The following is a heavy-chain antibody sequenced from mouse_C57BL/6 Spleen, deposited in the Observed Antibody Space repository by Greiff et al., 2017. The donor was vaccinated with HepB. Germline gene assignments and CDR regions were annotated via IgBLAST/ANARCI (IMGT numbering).Heavy chain of an antibody. Sequence: QVQLKQSGAELVKPGASVKISCKASGYAFSSYWMNWVKQRPGKGLEWIGQIYPGDGDTNYNGKFKGKATLTADKSSSTAYMQLSSLTSEDSAVYFCARTGYSNYVYAMDYWGQGTSVTVSS. V-gene: IGHV1-80*01. CDR1: GYAFSSYW. CDR2: IYPGDGDT. CDR3: ARTGYSNYVYAMDY. D-gene: IGHD2-5*01. J-gene: IGHJ4*01.